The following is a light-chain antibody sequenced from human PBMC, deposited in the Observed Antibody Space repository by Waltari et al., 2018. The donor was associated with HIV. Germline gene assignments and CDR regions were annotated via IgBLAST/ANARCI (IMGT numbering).Light chain of an antibody. CDR2: SPS. CDR1: RNVFYSSDNQNY. CDR3: QQYYTVPPT. Sequence: DIVMTQSLDSLAVFLGERAIIKCTSSRNVFYSSDNQNYLAWYLQRPAQSPKLLIFSPSTRAIRIPNRFRGSGSGTDFSLTLSSLQADDVGVYYCQQYYTVPPTFGEGTKMEI. V-gene: IGKV4-1*01. J-gene: IGKJ4*01.